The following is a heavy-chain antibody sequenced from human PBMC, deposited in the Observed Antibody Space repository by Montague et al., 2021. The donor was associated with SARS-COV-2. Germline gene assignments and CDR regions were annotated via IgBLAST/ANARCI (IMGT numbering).Heavy chain of an antibody. Sequence: SETLSLTCTVSGGSVSTNVFSWGWIRQPPGKGLEWIGSIYYSGSTYYNPSLKSRVTISVDTSKNQFSLKLSSVTAADTAVYYCARHKRWRIAAAGRDFDYWGQGTLVTVSS. CDR2: IYYSGST. V-gene: IGHV4-39*01. D-gene: IGHD6-13*01. J-gene: IGHJ4*02. CDR1: GGSVSTNVFS. CDR3: ARHKRWRIAAAGRDFDY.